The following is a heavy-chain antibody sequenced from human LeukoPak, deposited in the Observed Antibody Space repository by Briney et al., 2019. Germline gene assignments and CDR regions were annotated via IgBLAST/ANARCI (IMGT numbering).Heavy chain of an antibody. CDR3: ARDRVVVPAATKNWFDP. CDR2: INPNSGGT. Sequence: ASVKVSCKASGYTFTGYYMHWVRQAPGQGLEWMGWINPNSGGTNYAQKFQGRVTMTRDTSISTAYMELSRLRSDDTAVYYCARDRVVVPAATKNWFDPWGQGTLVTVSS. D-gene: IGHD2-2*01. J-gene: IGHJ5*02. CDR1: GYTFTGYY. V-gene: IGHV1-2*02.